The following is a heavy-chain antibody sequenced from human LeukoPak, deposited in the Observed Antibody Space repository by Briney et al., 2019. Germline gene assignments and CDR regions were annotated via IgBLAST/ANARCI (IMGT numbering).Heavy chain of an antibody. CDR3: AKSIGAKYSRSWLPLFDY. D-gene: IGHD6-13*01. Sequence: PGGSLRLSWAASRFNFSSYGMHWVRQAPGKGLEWVAFIRYDGSNKYYADSVKGRFTISRDNSKNTLYLQMNSLRAEDTAVYYCAKSIGAKYSRSWLPLFDYWGLGTLVTVSS. J-gene: IGHJ4*02. CDR1: RFNFSSYG. CDR2: IRYDGSNK. V-gene: IGHV3-30*02.